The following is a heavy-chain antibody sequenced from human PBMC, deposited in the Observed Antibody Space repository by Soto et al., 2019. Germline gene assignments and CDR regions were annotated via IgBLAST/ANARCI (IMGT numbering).Heavy chain of an antibody. CDR3: AKVNEMGCSSTSCSIWAFYMDV. Sequence: GGSLRLSCAASGFTFDDYAMRWVRQAPGKGLEWVSGISWNSGSIGYADSVKGRFTISRDNAKNSLYLQMNSLRAEDTALYYCAKVNEMGCSSTSCSIWAFYMDVWGKGTTVTVSS. D-gene: IGHD2-2*01. CDR2: ISWNSGSI. V-gene: IGHV3-9*01. CDR1: GFTFDDYA. J-gene: IGHJ6*03.